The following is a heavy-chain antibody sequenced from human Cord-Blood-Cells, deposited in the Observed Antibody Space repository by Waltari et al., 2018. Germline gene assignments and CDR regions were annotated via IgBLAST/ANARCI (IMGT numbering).Heavy chain of an antibody. CDR3: ARKNYGSGSYYFDY. V-gene: IGHV1-2*02. J-gene: IGHJ4*02. CDR2: INPNSGGT. CDR1: GYTFTGDY. D-gene: IGHD3-10*01. Sequence: QVQLVQSGAEVKKPGASVKVSCKASGYTFTGDYIHWVRQAPGQGLVGMGWINPNSGGTNYAQKFQGRVTMTRDTSISTAYMELSRLRSDDTAVYYCARKNYGSGSYYFDYWGQGTLVTVSS.